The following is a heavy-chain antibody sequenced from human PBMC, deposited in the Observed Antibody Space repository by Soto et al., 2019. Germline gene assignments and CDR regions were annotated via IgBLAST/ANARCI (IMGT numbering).Heavy chain of an antibody. Sequence: GSLRLSCAASGFTFSSYAMSWVRQAPGKGLEWVSAISGSGGSTYYADSVKGRFTISRDNSKNTLYLQMNSLRAEDTAVYYCAKDTDLFENGYRDYWGQGTLVTVSS. V-gene: IGHV3-23*01. CDR1: GFTFSSYA. CDR3: AKDTDLFENGYRDY. J-gene: IGHJ4*02. CDR2: ISGSGGST. D-gene: IGHD6-25*01.